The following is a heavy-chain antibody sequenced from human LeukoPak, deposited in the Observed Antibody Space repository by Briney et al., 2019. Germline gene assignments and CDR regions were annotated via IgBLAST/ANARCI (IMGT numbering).Heavy chain of an antibody. CDR1: GFTFSSYG. V-gene: IGHV3-30*02. D-gene: IGHD1-14*01. CDR3: AKDSRYYYVDY. J-gene: IGHJ4*02. CDR2: IRYDGGKE. Sequence: HPGGSLRLSCAASGFTFSSYGMHWVRQAPGKGLEWVAFIRYDGGKEYYADSVKGRFTISRGNSKNTLYLQMNSLKTEDTAVYYCAKDSRYYYVDYWGQGTLVTVSS.